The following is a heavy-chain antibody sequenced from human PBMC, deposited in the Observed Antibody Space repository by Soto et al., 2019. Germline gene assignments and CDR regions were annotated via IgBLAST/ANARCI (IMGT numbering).Heavy chain of an antibody. CDR2: INPSGGST. D-gene: IGHD3-22*01. CDR1: GYTFTSYY. CDR3: ARSRYYYDSSGPRSGFDY. J-gene: IGHJ4*02. Sequence: ASVKVSCKASGYTFTSYYMHWVRQAPGQGLEWKRIINPSGGSTSYAQKFQGRVTMTRDTSTSTVYMELSSLRSEDTAVYYCARSRYYYDSSGPRSGFDYWGQGTLVTVSS. V-gene: IGHV1-46*01.